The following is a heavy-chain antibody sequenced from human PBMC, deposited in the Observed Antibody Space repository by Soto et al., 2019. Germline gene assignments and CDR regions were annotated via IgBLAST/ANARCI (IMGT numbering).Heavy chain of an antibody. Sequence: GGSLRLSCAASGFTFSIYSMNWVRQAPGKGLEWVSYISSSSSTIYYADYVKGRFTISRDNAKNSLYLQMNSLRAEDTAVYYCARMVVPAATNWFDPWGQRTLVTVSS. CDR1: GFTFSIYS. CDR2: ISSSSSTI. CDR3: ARMVVPAATNWFDP. V-gene: IGHV3-48*01. J-gene: IGHJ5*02. D-gene: IGHD2-2*01.